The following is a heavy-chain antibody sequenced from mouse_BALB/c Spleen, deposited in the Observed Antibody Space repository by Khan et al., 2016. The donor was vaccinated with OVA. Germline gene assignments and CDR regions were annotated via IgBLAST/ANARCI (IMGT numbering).Heavy chain of an antibody. V-gene: IGHV1S81*02. CDR2: INPSNGGT. Sequence: QMQLEESGAELVKPGASVRLSCKASGYTFTSYYLYWVKQRPGHGLEWIGDINPSNGGTNFNENFKTKATLTVDKSSSTAYMQLSGLTSEDSAVYYCTRSGYGAFAYWGQGTLVTVSA. CDR1: GYTFTSYY. CDR3: TRSGYGAFAY. D-gene: IGHD1-1*02. J-gene: IGHJ3*01.